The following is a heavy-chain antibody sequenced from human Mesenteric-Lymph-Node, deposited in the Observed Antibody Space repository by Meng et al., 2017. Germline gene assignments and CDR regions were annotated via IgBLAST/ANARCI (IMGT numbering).Heavy chain of an antibody. CDR1: GYSFTSYA. V-gene: IGHV7-4-1*02. CDR2: INTNTGNP. D-gene: IGHD6-19*01. Sequence: VQVVKSGFELKKPGASIKVSCKSSGYSFTSYAMHWVRQAPGQGLEWMGWINTNTGNPTYAQGFTGRFVFSLDTSVNTAYLQISSLKAEDTAMYYCARAPLFNSGWSDGYFQHWGQGTLVTVSS. CDR3: ARAPLFNSGWSDGYFQH. J-gene: IGHJ1*01.